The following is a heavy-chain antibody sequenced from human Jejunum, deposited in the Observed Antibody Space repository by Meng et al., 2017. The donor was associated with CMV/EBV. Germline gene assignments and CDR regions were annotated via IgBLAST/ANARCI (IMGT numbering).Heavy chain of an antibody. V-gene: IGHV1-18*01. Sequence: SGYSFDSYGISWVRQAPGQGLEWMGWISSYNGNTNYAQKFQCRVTMTTDTSTSTAYMDLRSLRFDDTAVYYCARGHYYHFYYYMDVWGQGTTVTVSS. CDR2: ISSYNGNT. CDR3: ARGHYYHFYYYMDV. J-gene: IGHJ6*02. CDR1: GYSFDSYG. D-gene: IGHD3-10*01.